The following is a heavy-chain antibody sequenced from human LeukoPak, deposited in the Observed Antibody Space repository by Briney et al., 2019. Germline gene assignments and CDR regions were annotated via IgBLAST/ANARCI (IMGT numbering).Heavy chain of an antibody. V-gene: IGHV3-53*01. CDR3: AKDSHYYDILTGYYRDWFDP. CDR2: IYSGGST. CDR1: GFTVSSNY. D-gene: IGHD3-9*01. Sequence: GGSLRLSCAASGFTVSSNYMSWVRQAPGKGLEWVSVIYSGGSTYYADSVKGRFTISRDNSKNTLYLQMNSLRAEDTAVYYCAKDSHYYDILTGYYRDWFDPWGQGTLVTVSS. J-gene: IGHJ5*02.